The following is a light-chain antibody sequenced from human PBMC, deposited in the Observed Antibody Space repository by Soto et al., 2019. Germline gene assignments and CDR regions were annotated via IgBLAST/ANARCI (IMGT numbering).Light chain of an antibody. CDR2: KAS. CDR1: QSISSW. J-gene: IGKJ2*01. CDR3: QRYNSYYT. Sequence: DIQMTQSPSTLSASVGDRVTITCRASQSISSWLAWYQQKPGKAPKLLIYKASSLESGVPSRFSGSGSGTEFTLTISSLQPDDFATYYCQRYNSYYTFGQGNKVDIK. V-gene: IGKV1-5*03.